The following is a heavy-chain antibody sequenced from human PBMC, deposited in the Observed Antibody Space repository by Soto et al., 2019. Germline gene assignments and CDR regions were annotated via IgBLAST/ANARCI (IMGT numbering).Heavy chain of an antibody. V-gene: IGHV3-64*01. CDR1: GFTFSRYA. J-gene: IGHJ4*02. CDR2: INSNGGST. Sequence: PGGSLRLSCAASGFTFSRYAMYWVRQAPGKGLEYVSAINSNGGSTYYANSVKGRFTISRDNSKNTLYLQMGSLRAEDMAVYYCARGSGYDFDYWGQGALVTVSS. CDR3: ARGSGYDFDY. D-gene: IGHD5-12*01.